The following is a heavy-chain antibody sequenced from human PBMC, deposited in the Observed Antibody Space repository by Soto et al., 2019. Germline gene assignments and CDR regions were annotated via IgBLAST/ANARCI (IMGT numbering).Heavy chain of an antibody. CDR3: AREYYDFWSGYYY. CDR2: INPNSGGT. D-gene: IGHD3-3*01. J-gene: IGHJ4*02. Sequence: ASVKVSCKASGYTFTGYYMHWVRQAPGQGLEWMGWINPNSGGTNYAQKFQGWVTMTRDTSISTAYMELSRLRSDDTAVYYCAREYYDFWSGYYYWGQGTLVTVSS. V-gene: IGHV1-2*04. CDR1: GYTFTGYY.